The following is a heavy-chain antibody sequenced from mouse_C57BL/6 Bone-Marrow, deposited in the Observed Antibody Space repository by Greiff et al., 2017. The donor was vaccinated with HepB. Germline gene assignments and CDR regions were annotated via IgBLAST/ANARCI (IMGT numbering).Heavy chain of an antibody. V-gene: IGHV1-18*01. D-gene: IGHD1-1*01. J-gene: IGHJ1*03. CDR3: AITTVVARNWYFDV. Sequence: EVQVVESGPELVKPGASVKIPCKASGYTFTDYNMDWVKQSHGKSLEWIGDINPNNGGTIYNQKFKGKATLTVDKSSSTAYMELRSLTSEDTAVYYCAITTVVARNWYFDVWGTGTTVTVSS. CDR2: INPNNGGT. CDR1: GYTFTDYN.